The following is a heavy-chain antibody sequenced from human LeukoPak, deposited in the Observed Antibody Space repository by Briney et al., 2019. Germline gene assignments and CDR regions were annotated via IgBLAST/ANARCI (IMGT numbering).Heavy chain of an antibody. J-gene: IGHJ3*02. CDR2: INTNRGGT. Sequence: GSVKVSCKASGYTFTGYYMHWVRQAPGQGLEWMGWINTNRGGTNYAQKFQGSVTMTRDTSISTAYMELSRLRSDDTAVYYCARDRGPMILVVTAPPEDAFDIWGQGTMVTVS. D-gene: IGHD2-21*02. CDR1: GYTFTGYY. CDR3: ARDRGPMILVVTAPPEDAFDI. V-gene: IGHV1-2*02.